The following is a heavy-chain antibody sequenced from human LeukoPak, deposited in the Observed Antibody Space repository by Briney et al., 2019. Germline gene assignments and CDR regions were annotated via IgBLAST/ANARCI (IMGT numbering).Heavy chain of an antibody. D-gene: IGHD3-3*01. Sequence: SETLSLTCTVSGGSISSGGYYWSWIRQPPGKGLEWIGYIYHSGSTYYNPSLKSRVTISVDRSKNQFSLKLSSVTAADTAVYYCARGQSEYADFWSGYVDYYYYMDVWGKGTTVTVSS. CDR3: ARGQSEYADFWSGYVDYYYYMDV. V-gene: IGHV4-30-2*01. J-gene: IGHJ6*03. CDR1: GGSISSGGYY. CDR2: IYHSGST.